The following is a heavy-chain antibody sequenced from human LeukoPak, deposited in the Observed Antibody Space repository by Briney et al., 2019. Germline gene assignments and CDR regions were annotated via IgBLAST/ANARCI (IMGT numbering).Heavy chain of an antibody. CDR2: ISAYNGNT. V-gene: IGHV1-18*01. CDR1: GYSFTIYG. Sequence: ASVKVSCKASGYSFTIYGSTWVRQAPGQGFEWMGWISAYNGNTNSAQNLQGRVTMTTDTSTSTAYLELRSLTSDDTAVYYCARRSGIAVAGAFDYWGQGTLVTVSS. D-gene: IGHD6-19*01. J-gene: IGHJ4*02. CDR3: ARRSGIAVAGAFDY.